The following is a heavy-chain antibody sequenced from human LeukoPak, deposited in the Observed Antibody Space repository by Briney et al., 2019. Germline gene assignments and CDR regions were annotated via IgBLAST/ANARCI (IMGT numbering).Heavy chain of an antibody. CDR1: GDSISGYY. V-gene: IGHV4-59*01. CDR3: AREIYSGSLYFDY. Sequence: SETLSLTCTVSGDSISGYYWSWVRQPPGKGLEWIGYIYYSGSTNYHPSLKSRVTISVDTSKNQFPLKLSSVTAADTAVYYCAREIYSGSLYFDYWGQGTLVTVSS. D-gene: IGHD1-26*01. CDR2: IYYSGST. J-gene: IGHJ4*02.